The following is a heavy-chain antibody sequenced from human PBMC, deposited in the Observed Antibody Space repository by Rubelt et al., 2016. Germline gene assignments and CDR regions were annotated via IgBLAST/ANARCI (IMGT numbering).Heavy chain of an antibody. Sequence: NHSGSTNYNPSLKSRVTISVDTSKNQFSLKLSSVTAADTAVYYCARGRRFSIAAAGPFDYWGQGTLVTVSS. CDR3: ARGRRFSIAAAGPFDY. CDR2: NHSGST. V-gene: IGHV4-34*01. D-gene: IGHD6-13*01. J-gene: IGHJ4*02.